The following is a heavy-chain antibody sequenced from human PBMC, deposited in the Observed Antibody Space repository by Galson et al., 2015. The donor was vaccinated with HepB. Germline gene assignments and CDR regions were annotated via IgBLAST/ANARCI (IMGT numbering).Heavy chain of an antibody. Sequence: SISSYYWSWIRQPPGKGLEWIGEIYHSGSTNYNPSLKSRVTISVDKSKNQFSLKLSSVTTADTAVYYCARGWGSGWSQGTDYWGQGTLVTVSS. CDR3: ARGWGSGWSQGTDY. V-gene: IGHV4-59*12. D-gene: IGHD6-19*01. CDR2: IYHSGST. J-gene: IGHJ4*02. CDR1: SISSYY.